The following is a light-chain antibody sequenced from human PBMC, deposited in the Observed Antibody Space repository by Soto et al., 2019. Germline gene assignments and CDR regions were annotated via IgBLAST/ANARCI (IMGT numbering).Light chain of an antibody. CDR2: GAS. Sequence: EIVLTQSPGTLSLSPGAGAPLSCRASQSVSSGYLAWYQQKPGQAPRLLIYGASRRATGIPDRFSGSGSGTDFTLSISRLEPEDFAVYWCQHYGNSPTFGQGTKVDI. V-gene: IGKV3-20*01. J-gene: IGKJ1*01. CDR1: QSVSSGY. CDR3: QHYGNSPT.